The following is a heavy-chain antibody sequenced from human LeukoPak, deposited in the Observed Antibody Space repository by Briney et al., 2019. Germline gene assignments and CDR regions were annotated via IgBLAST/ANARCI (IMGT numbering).Heavy chain of an antibody. V-gene: IGHV3-30*18. Sequence: PGRSLRLSCAASGFTFSSHGMHWVRQAPGKGLEWVAVISYDGSNKYYADSVKGRFTIPRDNSKNTLYLQMNSLRAEDTAVYYCAKLRVATDFDYWGQGTLVTVSS. CDR3: AKLRVATDFDY. J-gene: IGHJ4*02. D-gene: IGHD5-12*01. CDR2: ISYDGSNK. CDR1: GFTFSSHG.